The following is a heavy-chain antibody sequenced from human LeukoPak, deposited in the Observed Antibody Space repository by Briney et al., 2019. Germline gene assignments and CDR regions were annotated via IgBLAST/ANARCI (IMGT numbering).Heavy chain of an antibody. CDR2: IGTAGDT. Sequence: GGSLRLSCAASGFTFSSYDMHWVRQATGKGLEWVSAIGTAGDTYYPGSVKGRFTISRENAKNSLYLQMNSLRAGDTAVHYCARGVLGYSYGYLDYWGQGTLVTVSS. V-gene: IGHV3-13*01. CDR3: ARGVLGYSYGYLDY. CDR1: GFTFSSYD. J-gene: IGHJ4*02. D-gene: IGHD5-18*01.